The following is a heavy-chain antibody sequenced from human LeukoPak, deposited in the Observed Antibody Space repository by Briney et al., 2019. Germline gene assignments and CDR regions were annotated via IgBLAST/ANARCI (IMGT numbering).Heavy chain of an antibody. J-gene: IGHJ5*02. CDR2: IYYSGST. CDR3: ARGFTVVTGNWFDR. CDR1: GGSISSYY. V-gene: IGHV4-59*01. D-gene: IGHD4-23*01. Sequence: SETLSLTCTVSGGSISSYYWSWLRQLPGKGLEWIGYIYYSGSTNYNPSLKSRVTISVDTSKNQFSLKLSSVTAADTAVYYCARGFTVVTGNWFDRWGQGTLVTVSS.